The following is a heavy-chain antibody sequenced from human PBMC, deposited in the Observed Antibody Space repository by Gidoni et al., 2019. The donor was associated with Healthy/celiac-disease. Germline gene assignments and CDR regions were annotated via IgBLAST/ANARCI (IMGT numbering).Heavy chain of an antibody. D-gene: IGHD3-3*01. Sequence: QVQLQESGPGLVQPSQTLSLTCTVSGGSISSGGYYWSWIRQPPGKGLEWIGYIYYSGSTYYNPSLKSRVTISVDTSKNQFSLKLSSVTAADTAVYYCARVALRFLGGAFDIWGQGTMVTVSS. V-gene: IGHV4-31*03. CDR1: GGSISSGGYY. CDR3: ARVALRFLGGAFDI. CDR2: IYYSGST. J-gene: IGHJ3*02.